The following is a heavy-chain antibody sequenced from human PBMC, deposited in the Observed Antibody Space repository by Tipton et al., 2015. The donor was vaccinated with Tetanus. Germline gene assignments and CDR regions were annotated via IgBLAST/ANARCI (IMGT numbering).Heavy chain of an antibody. V-gene: IGHV4-30-2*01. CDR3: VRGRGLGAYSFGFEY. J-gene: IGHJ4*02. Sequence: QLVQSGPEVKPSETLSLTCNVSGALITTGGYSWGWIRQPPGQGLEWLGYIYQTDSTYYNPSVRSRLTLSLQRSKNQVSLKLISVTAADTAVYYCVRGRGLGAYSFGFEYWGQGALVTVSS. CDR2: IYQTDST. CDR1: GALITTGGYS. D-gene: IGHD5-12*01.